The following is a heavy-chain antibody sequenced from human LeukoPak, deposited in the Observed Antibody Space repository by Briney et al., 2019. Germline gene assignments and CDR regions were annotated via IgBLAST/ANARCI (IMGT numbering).Heavy chain of an antibody. CDR3: ATTFGGTLPDY. D-gene: IGHD3-16*01. Sequence: SGTLSLTCAVSGGSISSSNWWSWVRQPPGKGLEWIGEIYHSGSTNYNPSLKSRVTISADTSKNQFSLKLSSVTAADTAVYYCATTFGGTLPDYWGQGTLVTVSS. J-gene: IGHJ4*02. V-gene: IGHV4-4*02. CDR2: IYHSGST. CDR1: GGSISSSNW.